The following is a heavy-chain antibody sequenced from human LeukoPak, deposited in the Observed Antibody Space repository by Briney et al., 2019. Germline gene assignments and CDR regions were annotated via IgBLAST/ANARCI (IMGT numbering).Heavy chain of an antibody. CDR2: IDNNGIT. J-gene: IGHJ4*02. CDR1: GESFSGNF. Sequence: PSETLSLTCAVSGESFSGNFWTWIRQSPGKGLEWIGEIDNNGITDYNPSLKSRVTISVDTSKNQFSLKLSSVTAADTAVYYCARGVTTVVTNFDYWGQGTLVTVSS. V-gene: IGHV4-34*01. CDR3: ARGVTTVVTNFDY. D-gene: IGHD4-23*01.